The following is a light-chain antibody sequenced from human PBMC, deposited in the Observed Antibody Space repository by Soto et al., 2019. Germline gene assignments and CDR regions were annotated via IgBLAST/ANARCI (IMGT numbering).Light chain of an antibody. J-gene: IGKJ1*01. V-gene: IGKV3-15*01. CDR1: QSISDT. CDR3: HQRQSWPRT. Sequence: EIVMTQSPATLSVSPGGRATLSCRASQSISDTLAWYQQKPGQAPRLLIYGASKRATGFPARFSGSGSGTDFTLTISSLEPEDFAVYYCHQRQSWPRTFGQGTKVDIK. CDR2: GAS.